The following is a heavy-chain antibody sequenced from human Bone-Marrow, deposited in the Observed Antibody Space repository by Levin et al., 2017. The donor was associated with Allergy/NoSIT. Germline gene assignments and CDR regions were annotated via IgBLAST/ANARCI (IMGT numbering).Heavy chain of an antibody. J-gene: IGHJ6*02. CDR2: IYWDGNGK. D-gene: IGHD1-26*01. CDR3: VKDIKPGGADV. CDR1: GFTFEQHA. Sequence: AGGSLRLSCVRSGFTFEQHAMHWVRQVPGKGLEWVSGIYWDGNGKDYADSVKGRFAITGDNAKNSLYLVMNSLTTEDTAVYYCVKDIKPGGADVWGQGTTVTVSS. V-gene: IGHV3-9*01.